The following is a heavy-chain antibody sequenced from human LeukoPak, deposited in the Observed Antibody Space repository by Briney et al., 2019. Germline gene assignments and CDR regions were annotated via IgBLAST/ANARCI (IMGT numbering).Heavy chain of an antibody. CDR1: GGSISSYY. CDR3: ARAVSGRPFDI. Sequence: PSETLSLTCTVSGGSISSYYWSWMRQPPGKGLEWIGHIYSGSTNYNPSLRSRVTISVDTSKNQFSLNLSSVTAADTAVYYCARAVSGRPFDIWGQGTMVTVSS. V-gene: IGHV4-59*01. D-gene: IGHD4-11*01. CDR2: IYSGST. J-gene: IGHJ3*02.